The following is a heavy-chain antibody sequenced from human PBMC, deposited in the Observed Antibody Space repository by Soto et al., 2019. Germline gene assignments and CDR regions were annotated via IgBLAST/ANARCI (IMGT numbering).Heavy chain of an antibody. V-gene: IGHV3-64D*06. Sequence: GGSLRLSCAASGFTFSSYAMNWVRQTPGKGLEYVSAISSNGGSTYYADSVKGRFTISRDNSKNTLYLQMSSLRAEDTAVYYCVKVVGYYYDSSGPMDVWGQGTTVTVSS. CDR1: GFTFSSYA. J-gene: IGHJ6*02. CDR3: VKVVGYYYDSSGPMDV. CDR2: ISSNGGST. D-gene: IGHD3-22*01.